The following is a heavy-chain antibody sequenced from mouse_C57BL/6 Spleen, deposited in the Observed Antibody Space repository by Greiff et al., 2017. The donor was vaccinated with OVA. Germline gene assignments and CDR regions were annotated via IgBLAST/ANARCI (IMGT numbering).Heavy chain of an antibody. Sequence: QVQLQQPGAELVKPGASVKLSCKASGYTFTSYWMHWVKQRPGRGLEWIGRIDPNSGGTKYNEKFKSKATLTVDKPSSTAYMQLSSLTSEDSAVYYCARSEAVVATDWYFDVWGTGTTVTVSS. CDR3: ARSEAVVATDWYFDV. J-gene: IGHJ1*03. CDR2: IDPNSGGT. CDR1: GYTFTSYW. V-gene: IGHV1-72*01. D-gene: IGHD1-1*01.